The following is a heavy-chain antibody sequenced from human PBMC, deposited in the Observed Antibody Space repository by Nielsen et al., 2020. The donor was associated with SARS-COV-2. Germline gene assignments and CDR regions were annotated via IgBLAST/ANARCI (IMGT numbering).Heavy chain of an antibody. D-gene: IGHD5-18*01. CDR1: GFTFSDYS. Sequence: GESLKISCVASGFTFSDYSMNWVRQAPGKGLEWVSSISTTSSYIDYADSMKGRITISRDNAKNSLYLQMNSLRAEDTAVYYCARTGYSYGLPFDYWGQGTLVTVSS. CDR2: ISTTSSYI. J-gene: IGHJ4*02. CDR3: ARTGYSYGLPFDY. V-gene: IGHV3-21*01.